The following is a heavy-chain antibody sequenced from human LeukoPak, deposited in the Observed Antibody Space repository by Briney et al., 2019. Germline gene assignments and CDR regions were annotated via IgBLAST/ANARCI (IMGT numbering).Heavy chain of an antibody. CDR1: GGSFSGYY. D-gene: IGHD3-10*01. J-gene: IGHJ4*02. Sequence: PSETLSLTCAVYGGSFSGYYWSWIRQPPGKGLEWIGEINHSGSTNYNPSLKSRVTIAVDPSKNQFSLKLSSVTAADTAVYYCARQILDYGSGSYVDYWGQGTLVTVSS. CDR2: INHSGST. CDR3: ARQILDYGSGSYVDY. V-gene: IGHV4-34*01.